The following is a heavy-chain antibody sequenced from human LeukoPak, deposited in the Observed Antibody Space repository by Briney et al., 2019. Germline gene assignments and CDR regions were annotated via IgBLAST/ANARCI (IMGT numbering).Heavy chain of an antibody. CDR1: GYSFTSYG. J-gene: IGHJ5*01. CDR3: ARDRYCTITKCSNWFDP. D-gene: IGHD2-2*01. Sequence: ASVKVSCKASGYSFTSYGISWVRQAPGQGLEWMGWISAYNGNTNYAQKLQGRVTMTIETSTSTAYMEVRSLRSDDTAVYYCARDRYCTITKCSNWFDPWGQGTLVTASS. CDR2: ISAYNGNT. V-gene: IGHV1-18*01.